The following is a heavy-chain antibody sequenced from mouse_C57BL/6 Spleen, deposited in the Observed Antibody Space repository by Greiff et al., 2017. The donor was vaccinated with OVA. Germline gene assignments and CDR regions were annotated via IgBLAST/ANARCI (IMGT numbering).Heavy chain of an antibody. CDR1: GFTFSDYY. D-gene: IGHD2-5*01. J-gene: IGHJ4*01. Sequence: EVKLVESEGGLVQPGSSMKLSCTASGFTFSDYYMAWVRQVPEKGLEWVANINYDGSSTYYLDSLKSRFIISRDNAKNILYLQMSSLKSEDTATCYCAREDYSNSGDYAMDYWGQGTSVTVSS. CDR2: INYDGSST. CDR3: AREDYSNSGDYAMDY. V-gene: IGHV5-16*01.